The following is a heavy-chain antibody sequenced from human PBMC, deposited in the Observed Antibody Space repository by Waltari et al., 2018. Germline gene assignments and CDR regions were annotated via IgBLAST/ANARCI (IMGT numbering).Heavy chain of an antibody. CDR2: INPNSGGT. CDR3: ARCYDSSGYYLAFDI. CDR1: GYTFTGYS. V-gene: IGHV1-2*06. J-gene: IGHJ3*02. D-gene: IGHD3-22*01. Sequence: QVQLVQSGAEVKKPGASVKVSCKASGYTFTGYSMHWVRQAPGQGLEWMGRINPNSGGTNYAQKFQGRVTMTRDTSISTAYMELSRLRSDDTAVYYCARCYDSSGYYLAFDIWGQGTMVTVSS.